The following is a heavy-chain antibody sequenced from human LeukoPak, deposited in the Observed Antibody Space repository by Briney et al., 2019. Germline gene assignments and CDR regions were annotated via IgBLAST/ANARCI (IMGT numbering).Heavy chain of an antibody. CDR3: ARQRGAPLPYDSSGYWDY. Sequence: GGSLRLSCAASGFTFSSYSMNWVRQAPGKGLEWVSSISSSSSYIYYADSVKGRFTISRDNAKNSLYLQMNSLRAEDTAVYYRARQRGAPLPYDSSGYWDYWGQGTLVTVSS. V-gene: IGHV3-21*01. D-gene: IGHD3-22*01. CDR1: GFTFSSYS. J-gene: IGHJ4*02. CDR2: ISSSSSYI.